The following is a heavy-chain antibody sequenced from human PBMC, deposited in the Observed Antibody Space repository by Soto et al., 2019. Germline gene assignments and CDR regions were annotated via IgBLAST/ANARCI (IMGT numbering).Heavy chain of an antibody. CDR3: ARLPREYGSGSYYHDAFDI. CDR1: GGSISSYY. J-gene: IGHJ3*02. D-gene: IGHD3-10*01. Sequence: PSETLSLTCTVSGGSISSYYWSWIRQPPGRGLEWIGYIYYSGSTNYNPSLKSRVTISVDTSKNQFSLKLSSATAADTAVYYCARLPREYGSGSYYHDAFDIWGQGTMVTVSS. V-gene: IGHV4-59*08. CDR2: IYYSGST.